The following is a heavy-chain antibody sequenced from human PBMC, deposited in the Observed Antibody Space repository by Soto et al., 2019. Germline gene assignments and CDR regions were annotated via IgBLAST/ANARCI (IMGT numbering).Heavy chain of an antibody. J-gene: IGHJ4*02. CDR2: IYSGGST. Sequence: EVQLVESGGGLIQPGGSLRLSCAASGFTVSSNYMNWVRQAPGKGLAWVSVIYSGGSTYYADSVEGRFTISRDNSKNTLYLPMNCMRAQDTAVYYCARGSSYSSGWTYYWGQGTLATVSS. D-gene: IGHD6-19*01. V-gene: IGHV3-53*01. CDR3: ARGSSYSSGWTYY. CDR1: GFTVSSNY.